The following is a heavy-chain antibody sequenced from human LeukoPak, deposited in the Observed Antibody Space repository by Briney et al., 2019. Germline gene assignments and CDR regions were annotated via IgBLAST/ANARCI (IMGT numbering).Heavy chain of an antibody. CDR2: IYPGDSDT. CDR1: GYSFTSYW. V-gene: IGHV5-51*01. D-gene: IGHD3-22*01. Sequence: GESLKISCKGSGYSFTSYWIGWVRQMPGKGLEWMGIIYPGDSDTRYSPSFQGQVTISADKSISTAYLQWSSLKASDTAMYYCARLEMEYDSSGYYYFDYWGQGTLVTVSS. J-gene: IGHJ4*02. CDR3: ARLEMEYDSSGYYYFDY.